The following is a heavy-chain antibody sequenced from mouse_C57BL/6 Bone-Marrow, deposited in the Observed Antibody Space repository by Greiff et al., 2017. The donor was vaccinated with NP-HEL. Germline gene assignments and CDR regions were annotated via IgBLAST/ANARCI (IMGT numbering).Heavy chain of an antibody. D-gene: IGHD1-1*01. J-gene: IGHJ4*01. V-gene: IGHV1-54*01. Sequence: QVQLQQSGAELVRPGTSVKVSCKASGYAFTNYLIEWVKQRPGQGLEWIGVINPGSGGTNYNEKFKGKATLTADKSSSTAYMQLSSLTSEDSAVYFCARHYGSSPLYAMDYWGQGTSVTVSS. CDR2: INPGSGGT. CDR3: ARHYGSSPLYAMDY. CDR1: GYAFTNYL.